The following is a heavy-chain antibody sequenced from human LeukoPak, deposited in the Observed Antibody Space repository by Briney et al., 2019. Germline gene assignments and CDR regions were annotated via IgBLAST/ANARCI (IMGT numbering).Heavy chain of an antibody. V-gene: IGHV4-59*08. CDR3: ARFDFLPRSGWFDP. CDR1: GGSMSGYH. J-gene: IGHJ5*02. D-gene: IGHD2/OR15-2a*01. CDR2: IYYTGSP. Sequence: PSGTLSLTCTLSGGSMSGYHWSWVRQPPGKGLEWIGDIYYTGSPNCNPSLKSRVAMSIDTSKKQFSLKLTSVTAADTAVYYCARFDFLPRSGWFDPWGQGTLVTVSS.